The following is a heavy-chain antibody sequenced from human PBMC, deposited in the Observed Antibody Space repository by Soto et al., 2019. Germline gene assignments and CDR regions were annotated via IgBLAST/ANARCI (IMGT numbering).Heavy chain of an antibody. D-gene: IGHD4-17*01. CDR3: AGYTDYGGNSHFDS. J-gene: IGHJ4*02. V-gene: IGHV4-61*01. CDR1: GGSVSSGNYY. Sequence: SETLSLTCTVSGGSVSSGNYYWSWIRQPPGKGLEWIGYFYCTGSTNYNPSLKSRVTISIDASKNQFSLRLSSVTAADTAVYYCAGYTDYGGNSHFDSGGQGTRGTVS. CDR2: FYCTGST.